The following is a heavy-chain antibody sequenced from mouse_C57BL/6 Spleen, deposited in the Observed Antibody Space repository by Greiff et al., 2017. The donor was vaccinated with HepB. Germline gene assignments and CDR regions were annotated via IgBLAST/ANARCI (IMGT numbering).Heavy chain of an antibody. CDR3: ARNYGSSLYWYFDV. CDR1: GYTFTDYY. Sequence: EVQRQQSGPELVKPGASVKISCKASGYTFTDYYMNGVKQSHGKSREWIGDSNPNNGGTSYNQKFKGKATMTVDKSASTAYMELRSLTSEDSAVYYCARNYGSSLYWYFDVWGTGTTVTVSS. J-gene: IGHJ1*03. V-gene: IGHV1-26*01. D-gene: IGHD1-1*01. CDR2: SNPNNGGT.